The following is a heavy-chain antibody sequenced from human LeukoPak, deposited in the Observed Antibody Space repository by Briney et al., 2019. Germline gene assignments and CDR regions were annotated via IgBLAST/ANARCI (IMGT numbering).Heavy chain of an antibody. CDR3: AKGADYYDSSGYYYAEYFQH. J-gene: IGHJ1*01. CDR1: GFTFSSYA. D-gene: IGHD3-22*01. V-gene: IGHV3-23*01. Sequence: PGGSLRLSCAASGFTFSSYAMSWVRQAPGKGLEWVSSISNSGGRTFYTDSVKGRFTISRDNSKNTLYLQMNSLRAEDTAVYYCAKGADYYDSSGYYYAEYFQHRGQGTLVTVSS. CDR2: ISNSGGRT.